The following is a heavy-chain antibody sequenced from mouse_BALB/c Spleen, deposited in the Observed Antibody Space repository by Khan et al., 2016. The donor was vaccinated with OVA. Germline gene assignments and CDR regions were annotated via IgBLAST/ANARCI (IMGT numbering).Heavy chain of an antibody. CDR3: ARPPYFSYSLDH. D-gene: IGHD2-12*01. J-gene: IGHJ4*01. Sequence: LVESGPEMKKPGETVKISCKASGYTFTNYGMNWVKQSPGQALKWMGWINTFTGEPTYADDFKGRFAFSLETSASTASLQINNLKNEDTATYCCARPPYFSYSLDHWGQGTSVTVSS. CDR2: INTFTGEP. V-gene: IGHV9-3-1*01. CDR1: GYTFTNYG.